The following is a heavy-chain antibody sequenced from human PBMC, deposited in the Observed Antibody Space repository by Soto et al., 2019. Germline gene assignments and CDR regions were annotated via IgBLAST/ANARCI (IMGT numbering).Heavy chain of an antibody. CDR3: AGYCSGGSCHN. D-gene: IGHD2-15*01. Sequence: GASVEVSCKASGYTFARYDSNWVRQATGQGLEWMGWMNPNSGNTGYAHKFQGRVTMTRNTSISTAYMELSSLRSEDTAVYYCAGYCSGGSCHNWGQGTLVTVSS. J-gene: IGHJ4*02. V-gene: IGHV1-8*01. CDR1: GYTFARYD. CDR2: MNPNSGNT.